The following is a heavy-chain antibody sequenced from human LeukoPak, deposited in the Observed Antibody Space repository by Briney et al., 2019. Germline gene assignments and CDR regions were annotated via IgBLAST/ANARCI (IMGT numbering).Heavy chain of an antibody. J-gene: IGHJ4*02. D-gene: IGHD5-18*01. CDR2: IIPIFGTA. V-gene: IGHV1-69*01. CDR1: GGTFSNSA. CDR3: ARLRAIRGYSYPSYFDY. Sequence: ASVKVSCKASGGTFSNSAISWVRQAPGQGLEWMGGIIPIFGTANYAQKFQGRVTITADESTSTAYMELSSLRSEDTAVYYCARLRAIRGYSYPSYFDYWGQGTLVTVSS.